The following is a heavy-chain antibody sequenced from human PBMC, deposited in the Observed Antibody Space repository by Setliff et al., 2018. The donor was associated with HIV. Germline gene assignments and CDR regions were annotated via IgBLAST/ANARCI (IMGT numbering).Heavy chain of an antibody. V-gene: IGHV4-34*01. CDR3: ARGSDYIWGNYRFPFDY. Sequence: PSETLSLTCAVYGGSFRGYYWSWIRQPPGKGLEWIGEINHSGSTNYNPSLKSRVTISVDTSKSQFSLKLSSVTAADTALYYCARGSDYIWGNYRFPFDYWGLGTLVTVSS. J-gene: IGHJ4*02. D-gene: IGHD3-16*02. CDR1: GGSFRGYY. CDR2: INHSGST.